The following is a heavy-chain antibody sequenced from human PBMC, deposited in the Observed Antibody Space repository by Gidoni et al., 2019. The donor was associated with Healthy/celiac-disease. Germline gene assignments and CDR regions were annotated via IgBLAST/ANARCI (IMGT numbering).Heavy chain of an antibody. CDR2: IYHSGST. Sequence: QLQLQESGSGLVKPSQTLSLTCAVSGGSISSGGYSWSWIRQPPGKGLEWIGYIYHSGSTYYNPSLKSRVTISVDRSKNQFSLKLSSVTAADTAVYYCARQLRYFDWSDAFDIWGQGTMVTVSS. D-gene: IGHD3-9*01. V-gene: IGHV4-30-2*01. CDR3: ARQLRYFDWSDAFDI. CDR1: GGSISSGGYS. J-gene: IGHJ3*02.